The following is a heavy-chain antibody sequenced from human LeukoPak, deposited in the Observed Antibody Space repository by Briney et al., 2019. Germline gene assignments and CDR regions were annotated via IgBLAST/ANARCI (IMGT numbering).Heavy chain of an antibody. V-gene: IGHV1-3*01. CDR2: INAGNGDT. Sequence: ASVTVSCKSSGYTFTSYAMHWVRQAPGQKLEWMGWINAGNGDTKYSQKFQGRVTITRDTSASTAYMELSSLRSEDTAVYYCARCGPGSTSCYNKGNIGMDVWGKGTTVTVSS. D-gene: IGHD2-2*02. CDR3: ARCGPGSTSCYNKGNIGMDV. CDR1: GYTFTSYA. J-gene: IGHJ6*04.